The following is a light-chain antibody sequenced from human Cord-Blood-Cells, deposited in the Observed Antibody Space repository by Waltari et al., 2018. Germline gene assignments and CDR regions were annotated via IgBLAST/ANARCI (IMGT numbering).Light chain of an antibody. J-gene: IGKJ1*01. CDR3: QQYYSTPWT. CDR2: WAS. V-gene: IGKV4-1*01. Sequence: DIVMTQSTESLAVSLGERATLNCKSTQSVLYSSNNKNYLAWYQQKPGQPPKLLIYWASTRESGVPDRFSGSGSGTDFTLTISSLQAEDVAVYYCQQYYSTPWTFGQGTKVEIK. CDR1: QSVLYSSNNKNY.